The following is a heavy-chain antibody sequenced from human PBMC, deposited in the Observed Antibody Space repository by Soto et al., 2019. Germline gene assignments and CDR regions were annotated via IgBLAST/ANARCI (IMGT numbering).Heavy chain of an antibody. J-gene: IGHJ4*02. V-gene: IGHV1-46*03. CDR3: ARVTVNNALAGTFDY. CDR1: GYTFTSYF. Sequence: GASVKVSCKASGYTFTSYFLHWVRQAPGQGLEWMGIINPGAGSTTYAQNFQGRVTMTSDTSTSTVFMELSSLRSDDTAVYYCARVTVNNALAGTFDYWGQGTLVTV. CDR2: INPGAGST. D-gene: IGHD6-19*01.